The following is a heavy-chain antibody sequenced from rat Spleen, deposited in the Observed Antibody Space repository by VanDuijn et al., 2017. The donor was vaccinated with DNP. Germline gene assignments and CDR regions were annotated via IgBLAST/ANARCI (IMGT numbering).Heavy chain of an antibody. CDR2: ISSGGST. D-gene: IGHD4-5*01. Sequence: QVQLKESGPGLVQPSQTLSLTCSVSGFSLTTYGVSWVRQPPGKGLEWISAISSGGSTYYNSVFKSRLSISRDTSKSQVFLKMNSLQTEDTAMYFCARRGNWYAMDAWGQGTSVTVSS. V-gene: IGHV2S8*01. CDR3: ARRGNWYAMDA. J-gene: IGHJ4*01. CDR1: GFSLTTYG.